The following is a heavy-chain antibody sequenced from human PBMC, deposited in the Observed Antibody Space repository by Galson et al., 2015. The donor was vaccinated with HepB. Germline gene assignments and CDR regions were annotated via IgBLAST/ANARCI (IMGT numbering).Heavy chain of an antibody. Sequence: SLRLSCAASGFTFSSYAMSWVRQAPGKGLEWVSAISGSGGSTYYADSVKGRFTISRDNSKNTLYLQMNSLRAEDTAVYYCAKMRLGATYFDYWGQGTLVTVSS. CDR3: AKMRLGATYFDY. D-gene: IGHD1-26*01. V-gene: IGHV3-23*01. J-gene: IGHJ4*02. CDR2: ISGSGGST. CDR1: GFTFSSYA.